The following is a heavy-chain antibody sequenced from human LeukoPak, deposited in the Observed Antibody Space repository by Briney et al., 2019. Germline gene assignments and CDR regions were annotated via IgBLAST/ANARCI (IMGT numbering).Heavy chain of an antibody. CDR2: IYYSGST. V-gene: IGHV4-59*01. D-gene: IGHD3-22*01. Sequence: SETLSLTCTVSGGSISSYYWSWIRQPPGKGLEWIGYIYYSGSTNYNPSLKSRVTISVDTSKNQFSLKLSSVTAADTAVYYCAREAWWCYDSSGRDAWYFDLWGRGTLVTVSS. CDR3: AREAWWCYDSSGRDAWYFDL. CDR1: GGSISSYY. J-gene: IGHJ2*01.